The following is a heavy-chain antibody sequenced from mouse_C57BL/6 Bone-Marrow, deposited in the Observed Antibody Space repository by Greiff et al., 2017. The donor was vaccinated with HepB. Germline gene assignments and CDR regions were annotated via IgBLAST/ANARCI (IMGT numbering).Heavy chain of an antibody. CDR2: ISSGGSYT. J-gene: IGHJ2*01. Sequence: EVMLVESGGDLVKPGGSLKLSCAASGFTFSSYGMSWVRQTPDKRLEWVATISSGGSYTYYPDSVKGRFTISRDNAKNTLYLQMSSLKSEDTAMYYCARPPTTVVATDYFDYWGQGTTLTVSS. CDR1: GFTFSSYG. CDR3: ARPPTTVVATDYFDY. V-gene: IGHV5-6*01. D-gene: IGHD1-1*01.